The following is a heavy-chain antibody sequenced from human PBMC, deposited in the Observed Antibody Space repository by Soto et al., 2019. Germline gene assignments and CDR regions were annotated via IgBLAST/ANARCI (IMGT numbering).Heavy chain of an antibody. CDR3: ARGYSSSWYYYYYGMDV. CDR2: IWYDGSNK. V-gene: IGHV3-33*01. Sequence: ESGGGVVQPGRSLRLSCAASGFTFSSYGMHWVRQAPGKGLEWVAVIWYDGSNKYYADSVKGRFTISRDNSKNTLYLQMNSLRAEDTAVYYCARGYSSSWYYYYYGMDVWGQGTTVTVSS. CDR1: GFTFSSYG. J-gene: IGHJ6*02. D-gene: IGHD6-13*01.